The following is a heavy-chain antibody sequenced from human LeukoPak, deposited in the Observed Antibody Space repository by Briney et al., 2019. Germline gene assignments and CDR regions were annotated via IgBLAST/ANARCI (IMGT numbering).Heavy chain of an antibody. D-gene: IGHD5-24*01. J-gene: IGHJ4*02. CDR3: ASFGPMATTY. CDR2: INHSGST. V-gene: IGHV4-34*01. CDR1: GFTFSSYA. Sequence: GSLRLSCAASGFTFSSYAMSWVRQPPGKGLEWIGEINHSGSTNYNPSLKSRVTISVDASKNQFSLKLSSVTAADTAVYYCASFGPMATTYWGQGTLVTVSS.